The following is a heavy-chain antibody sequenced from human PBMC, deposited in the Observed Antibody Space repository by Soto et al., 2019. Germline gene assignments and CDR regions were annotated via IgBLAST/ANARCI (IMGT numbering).Heavy chain of an antibody. CDR1: GGSISSSSYY. Sequence: QLQLQESGPGLVKPSETLSLTCTVSGGSISSSSYYWGWIRQPPGKGLEWIGSIYYSGSTYYNPSLKIRVTISVDTSKNQFSLKLSSVTAADTAVYYCARHGVVVPAATNYYYYYYMDVWGKGTTVTVSS. V-gene: IGHV4-39*01. D-gene: IGHD2-2*01. CDR3: ARHGVVVPAATNYYYYYYMDV. J-gene: IGHJ6*03. CDR2: IYYSGST.